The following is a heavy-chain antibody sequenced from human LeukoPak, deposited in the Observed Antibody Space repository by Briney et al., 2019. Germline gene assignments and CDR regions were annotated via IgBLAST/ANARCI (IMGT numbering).Heavy chain of an antibody. D-gene: IGHD3-22*01. J-gene: IGHJ4*02. CDR1: GFTVSSNY. V-gene: IGHV3-66*01. Sequence: GGSLRLSCAASGFTVSSNYMSWVRQAPGKGLEWVLVIYSGGSTYYADSVKGRFTISRDNSKNTLYLQMNSLRAEDTAVYYCARGYYGSSGYYYFDYWGQGTLVTVSS. CDR2: IYSGGST. CDR3: ARGYYGSSGYYYFDY.